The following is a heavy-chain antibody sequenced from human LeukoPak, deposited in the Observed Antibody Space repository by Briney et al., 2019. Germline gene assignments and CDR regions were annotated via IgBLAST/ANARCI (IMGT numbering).Heavy chain of an antibody. D-gene: IGHD5-24*01. CDR2: INPSGGST. V-gene: IGHV1-46*01. Sequence: ASVKVSCKASGYTFTSYDINWVRQAPGQGLEWMGIINPSGGSTSYAQKFQGRVTMTRDMSTSTVYMELSSLRSEDTAVYYCARERVEMATITFDYWGQGTLVTVSS. CDR1: GYTFTSYD. CDR3: ARERVEMATITFDY. J-gene: IGHJ4*02.